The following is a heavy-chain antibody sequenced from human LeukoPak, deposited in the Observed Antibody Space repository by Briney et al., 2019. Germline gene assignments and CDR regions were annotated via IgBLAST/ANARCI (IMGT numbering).Heavy chain of an antibody. CDR1: GFTFSSYA. CDR2: ISYDGSNK. CDR3: ARETSDWYFDL. J-gene: IGHJ2*01. Sequence: GGSLRLSCAASGFTFSSYAMYWVRQAPGKGLEWVAVISYDGSNKYSADSVKGRFTISRDNSKNTLYLQMNSLRAEDTAVWYCARETSDWYFDLWGRGTLVTVSS. V-gene: IGHV3-30-3*01.